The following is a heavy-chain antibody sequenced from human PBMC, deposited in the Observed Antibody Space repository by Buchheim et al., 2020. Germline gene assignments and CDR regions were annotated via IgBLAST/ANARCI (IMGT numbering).Heavy chain of an antibody. CDR2: IYYSGST. CDR3: ARGLNKPVTYYDFWSGFYYGMDV. CDR1: GGSISSGGYY. Sequence: QVQLQESGPGLVKPSQTLSLTCTVSGGSISSGGYYWSWIRQHPGKGLEWIGYIYYSGSTYYNPSLKSRVTISVDTSKNQFSLKLSSVTAADTAVYYCARGLNKPVTYYDFWSGFYYGMDVWGQGTT. D-gene: IGHD3-3*01. J-gene: IGHJ6*02. V-gene: IGHV4-31*03.